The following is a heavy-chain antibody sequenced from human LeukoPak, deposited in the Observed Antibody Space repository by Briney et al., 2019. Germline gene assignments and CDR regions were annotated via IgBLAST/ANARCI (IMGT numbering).Heavy chain of an antibody. D-gene: IGHD3-22*01. V-gene: IGHV7-4-1*02. J-gene: IGHJ6*03. Sequence: ASVKVSCKASGYTFTSYAMNWVRQAPGQGLEWMGWINTNTGNPTYAQGFTGRFVFSLDTSVSTAYLQISSLKAEDTAVYYCARDPYHYDSSGYVGSYYMDVWGKGTTVTVSS. CDR3: ARDPYHYDSSGYVGSYYMDV. CDR1: GYTFTSYA. CDR2: INTNTGNP.